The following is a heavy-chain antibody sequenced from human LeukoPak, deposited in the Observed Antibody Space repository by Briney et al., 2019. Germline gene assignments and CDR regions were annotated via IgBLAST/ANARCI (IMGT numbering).Heavy chain of an antibody. CDR1: GFTFSSYG. D-gene: IGHD3-10*01. V-gene: IGHV3-33*01. CDR3: ARAEVRDNWFDP. J-gene: IGHJ5*02. Sequence: GGSLRLSCAASGFTFSSYGMHWVRQAPGKGLEWVAVIWYDGSNKYYADSVKGRFTISRDNSKNTLYLQMNSLRAEDTAVYYCARAEVRDNWFDPWGQGTLVTVSS. CDR2: IWYDGSNK.